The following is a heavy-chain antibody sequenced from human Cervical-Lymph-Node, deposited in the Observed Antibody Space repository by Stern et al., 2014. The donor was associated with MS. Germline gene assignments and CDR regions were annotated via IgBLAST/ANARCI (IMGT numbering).Heavy chain of an antibody. CDR3: ARDSRDYLNYYGLDV. CDR1: GFTFSYYG. Sequence: QVQLVESGGGVVQPGRSLRLACATSGFTFSYYGMAWVRPAPGKGLEWVALLWYEENKTYYTDSVKGRFTISRDTSKNTLYLQMDNLRAEDTAVYYCARDSRDYLNYYGLDVWGQGTTVTVS. D-gene: IGHD4-17*01. V-gene: IGHV3-33*01. J-gene: IGHJ6*02. CDR2: LWYEENKT.